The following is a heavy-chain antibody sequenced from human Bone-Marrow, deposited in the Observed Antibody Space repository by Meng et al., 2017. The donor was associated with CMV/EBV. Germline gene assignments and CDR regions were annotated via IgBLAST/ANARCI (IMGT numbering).Heavy chain of an antibody. CDR3: EGGVGY. CDR1: GFTFSSYG. Sequence: GESLKISCAASGFTFSSYGMHWVRQAPGKGLEWVAFIRYDGSNKYYADSVKGRFTISRDNSKNTLYLQMNSLRAEDTDVYYCEGGVGYWGQGTLVTVYS. V-gene: IGHV3-30*02. D-gene: IGHD3-16*01. CDR2: IRYDGSNK. J-gene: IGHJ4*02.